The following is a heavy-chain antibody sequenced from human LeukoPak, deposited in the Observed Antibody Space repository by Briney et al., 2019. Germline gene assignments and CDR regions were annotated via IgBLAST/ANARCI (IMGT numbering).Heavy chain of an antibody. D-gene: IGHD3-10*01. V-gene: IGHV4-59*01. Sequence: SSETLSLTCTVSGGSISSYYWSWIRQPPGKGLEWIGYIYYSGGTNYNPSLKSQVTISVDTSKNQFSLKLSSVTAADTAVYYCARDLTYYYGSGSYYDYWGQGTLVTVSS. CDR3: ARDLTYYYGSGSYYDY. J-gene: IGHJ4*02. CDR1: GGSISSYY. CDR2: IYYSGGT.